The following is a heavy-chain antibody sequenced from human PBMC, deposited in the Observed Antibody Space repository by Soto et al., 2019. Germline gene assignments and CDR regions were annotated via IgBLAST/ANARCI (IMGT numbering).Heavy chain of an antibody. J-gene: IGHJ4*02. CDR3: ARSMYGYGDHDY. CDR1: GASVTSGGYY. Sequence: SETLSLTCTVSGASVTSGGYYWSWIRLHPGKGLEWIGFMYYSGSTHYNPSLKSRVTISLDTSKNQFPLKLSSVTAADTAVYYCARSMYGYGDHDYWGQGILVTVSS. D-gene: IGHD4-17*01. CDR2: MYYSGST. V-gene: IGHV4-31*03.